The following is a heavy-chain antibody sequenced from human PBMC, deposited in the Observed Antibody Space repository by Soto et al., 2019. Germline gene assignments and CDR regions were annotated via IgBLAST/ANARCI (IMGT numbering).Heavy chain of an antibody. V-gene: IGHV3-21*01. D-gene: IGHD6-13*01. J-gene: IGHJ4*02. Sequence: EVQLVESGGGLVKPGGSLRLSCAASGFTFSSYSMNWVRRAPGKGLEWVSSISSSSSYIYYADSVKGRFTISRDNAKNSLYLQMNSLRAEDTAVYYCARIGQQLVMGIDYWGQGTLVTVSS. CDR3: ARIGQQLVMGIDY. CDR1: GFTFSSYS. CDR2: ISSSSSYI.